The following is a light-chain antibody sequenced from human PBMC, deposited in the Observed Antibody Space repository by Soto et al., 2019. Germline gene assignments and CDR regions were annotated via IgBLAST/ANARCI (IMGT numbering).Light chain of an antibody. J-gene: IGKJ5*01. CDR3: QQSYSTLPIT. CDR2: AAS. Sequence: IQLTQSPSSLSSSVGDRVTITCRASQSISSYLNWYQQKPGKAPKLLIYAASSLQSGVPSRFSGSGSGTDFTLTISSLQPEDFANYYCQQSYSTLPITFGQGTRLEIK. V-gene: IGKV1-39*01. CDR1: QSISSY.